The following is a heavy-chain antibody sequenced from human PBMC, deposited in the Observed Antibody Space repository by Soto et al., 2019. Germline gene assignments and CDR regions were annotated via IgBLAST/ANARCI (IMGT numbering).Heavy chain of an antibody. Sequence: SETLSLTCTVSGGSISSYYWSWIRRPPGKGLEWIGYIYYSGSTNYNPSLKSRVTISVDTSKNQFSLKLSSVTAADTAVYYCARVPLYYYMDVWGKGTTVTVSS. CDR1: GGSISSYY. CDR2: IYYSGST. V-gene: IGHV4-59*01. J-gene: IGHJ6*03. CDR3: ARVPLYYYMDV.